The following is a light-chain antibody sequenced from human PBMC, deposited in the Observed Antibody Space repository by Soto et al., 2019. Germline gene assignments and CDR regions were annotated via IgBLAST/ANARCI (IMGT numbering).Light chain of an antibody. Sequence: EIVLTQSPATLSLSPGERATLSCRASQSVSSYLAWYQQKPGQVPRLVIYDASNRATGIPGRFSGSGSGTDFTLTISSLEPEDFGVYYCQQRSSWPGTFGQGTKVEIK. CDR2: DAS. CDR1: QSVSSY. V-gene: IGKV3-11*01. J-gene: IGKJ1*01. CDR3: QQRSSWPGT.